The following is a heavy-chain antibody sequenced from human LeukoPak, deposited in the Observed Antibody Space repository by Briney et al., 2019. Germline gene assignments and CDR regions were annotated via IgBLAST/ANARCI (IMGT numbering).Heavy chain of an antibody. Sequence: GGSLRLSCAASGFTVSSNYMSWVRQAPGKGLEWVSSISSSSSYIYYADSVKGRFTISRDNAKNSLYLQMNSLRAEDTAVYYCARDVPGRDYWGQGTLVTVSS. CDR3: ARDVPGRDY. CDR1: GFTVSSNY. D-gene: IGHD2-15*01. CDR2: ISSSSSYI. J-gene: IGHJ4*02. V-gene: IGHV3-21*01.